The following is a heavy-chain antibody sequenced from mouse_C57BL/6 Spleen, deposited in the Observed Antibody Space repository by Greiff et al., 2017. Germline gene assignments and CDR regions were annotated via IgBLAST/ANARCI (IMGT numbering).Heavy chain of an antibody. Sequence: VQLKESGPELVKPGASVKIPCKASGYTFTDYNMDWVKQSHGKSLEWIGDINPNNGGTIYNQKFKGKATLTVDKSSSTAYLELRSLTSEDTAVYYCAIRWYFEVWGTGTTVTVSS. CDR3: AIRWYFEV. V-gene: IGHV1-18*01. CDR2: INPNNGGT. J-gene: IGHJ1*03. D-gene: IGHD3-2*02. CDR1: GYTFTDYN.